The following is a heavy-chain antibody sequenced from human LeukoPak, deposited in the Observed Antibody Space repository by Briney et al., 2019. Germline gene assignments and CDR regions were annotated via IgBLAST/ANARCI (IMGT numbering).Heavy chain of an antibody. D-gene: IGHD5-24*01. CDR2: ISGSGGRT. CDR3: AKGKDGYNYFDY. V-gene: IGHV3-23*01. J-gene: IGHJ4*02. CDR1: GFTFSSYA. Sequence: PGGSLRLSCEASGFTFSSYAMSWVRQAPGKGLEWVSAISGSGGRTYYADSVKGRFTIARDNSKNPLYLQMNRLRAQDTAVYYCAKGKDGYNYFDYWDQGTLVTVSS.